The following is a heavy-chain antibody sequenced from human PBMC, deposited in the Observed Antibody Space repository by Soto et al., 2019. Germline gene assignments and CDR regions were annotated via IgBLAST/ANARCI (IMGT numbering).Heavy chain of an antibody. CDR1: GFTFSSYS. CDR2: ISSSSSTI. D-gene: IGHD2-15*01. CDR3: ARESVVAATFYYYYYMDV. Sequence: GGSLRLSCAASGFTFSSYSMNWVRQAPGKGLEWVSYISSSSSTIYYADSVKGRFTISRDNAKNSLYLQMNSLRAEDTAVYYCARESVVAATFYYYYYMDVWGKGTTVTVSS. V-gene: IGHV3-48*01. J-gene: IGHJ6*03.